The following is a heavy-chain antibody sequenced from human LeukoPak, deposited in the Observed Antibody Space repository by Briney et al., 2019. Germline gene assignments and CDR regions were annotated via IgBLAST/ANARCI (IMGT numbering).Heavy chain of an antibody. D-gene: IGHD2-2*01. V-gene: IGHV5-51*01. CDR3: ARTDCTSTSCYGPFDY. J-gene: IGHJ4*02. CDR1: GYIFTSYW. Sequence: GESLKISCKGSGYIFTSYWIGWVRQMPGKGIEWMGIIYPVDSDTRYSPSFQGQVTISADKSISTAYLQWSSLKASDTAMYYCARTDCTSTSCYGPFDYWGQGTLVTVSS. CDR2: IYPVDSDT.